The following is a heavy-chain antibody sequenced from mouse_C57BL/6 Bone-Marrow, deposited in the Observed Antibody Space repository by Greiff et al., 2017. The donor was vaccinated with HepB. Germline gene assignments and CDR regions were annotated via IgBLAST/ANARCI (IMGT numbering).Heavy chain of an antibody. J-gene: IGHJ4*01. CDR1: GYTFTSYG. CDR3: ARPPLLLGSLYYYAMDY. CDR2: IFPRSGNT. V-gene: IGHV1-81*01. D-gene: IGHD1-1*01. Sequence: SGAELARPGASVKLSCKASGYTFTSYGISWVKQRTGQGLEWIGEIFPRSGNTYYNEKFKGKATLTADKSSSTAYMELRSLTSEDSAVYFCARPPLLLGSLYYYAMDYWGQGTSVTVSS.